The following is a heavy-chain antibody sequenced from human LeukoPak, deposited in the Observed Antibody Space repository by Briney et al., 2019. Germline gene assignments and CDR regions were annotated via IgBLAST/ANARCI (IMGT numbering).Heavy chain of an antibody. J-gene: IGHJ6*03. V-gene: IGHV4-38-2*01. CDR1: GYSISSGYY. Sequence: AETLCLPYAVSGYSISSGYYWGWIRQPPGKGLEWIGSIYHSGSTYYNPSLKPRVTISVDTSKNQFSLKLSSVTAADTAVYYCARVASGASPYYYYMDVWGKGTPVTVSS. D-gene: IGHD4/OR15-4a*01. CDR3: ARVASGASPYYYYMDV. CDR2: IYHSGST.